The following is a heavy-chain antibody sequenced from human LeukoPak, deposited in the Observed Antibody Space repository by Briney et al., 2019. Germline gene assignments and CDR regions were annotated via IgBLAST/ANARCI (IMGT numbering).Heavy chain of an antibody. CDR1: GFTFSSYA. CDR3: ARGLIVVVPAATSVNWFDP. Sequence: GSLRLSCAASGFTFSSYAMSWIRQPPGKGLEWIGEINHSGSTNYNPSLKSRVTISVDTSKNQFSLKLSSVTAADTAVYYCARGLIVVVPAATSVNWFDPWGQGTLVTVSS. D-gene: IGHD2-2*01. J-gene: IGHJ5*02. V-gene: IGHV4-34*01. CDR2: INHSGST.